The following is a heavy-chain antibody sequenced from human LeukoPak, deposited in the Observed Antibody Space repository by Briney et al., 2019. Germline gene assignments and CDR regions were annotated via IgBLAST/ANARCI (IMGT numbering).Heavy chain of an antibody. CDR2: ISGSGGST. CDR3: APPPYGSAPKD. Sequence: GGSLRLSCAASGFTFSSYAMSWVRQAPGKGLEWVSAISGSGGSTYYADSVKGRFTISRDNAKNSLYLQMNSLRAEDAAVYYCAPPPYGSAPKDWGQGTLVTVSS. CDR1: GFTFSSYA. J-gene: IGHJ4*02. V-gene: IGHV3-23*01. D-gene: IGHD3-10*01.